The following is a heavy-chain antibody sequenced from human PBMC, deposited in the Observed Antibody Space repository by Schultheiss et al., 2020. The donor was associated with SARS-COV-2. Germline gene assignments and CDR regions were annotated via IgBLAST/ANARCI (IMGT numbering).Heavy chain of an antibody. V-gene: IGHV4-38-2*02. Sequence: SETLSLTCAVSGYSISSGYYWSWIRQPPGKGLEWIGSIYHSGSTYYNPSLKSRVTISVDTSKNQFSLKLSSVTAADTAVYYCARDLPPAGAFDIWGQGTMVTVSS. CDR2: IYHSGST. CDR3: ARDLPPAGAFDI. J-gene: IGHJ3*02. CDR1: GYSISSGYY.